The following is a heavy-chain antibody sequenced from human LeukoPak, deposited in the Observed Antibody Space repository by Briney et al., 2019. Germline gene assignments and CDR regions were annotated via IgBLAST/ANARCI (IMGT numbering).Heavy chain of an antibody. CDR3: AGVEMIAISVPVS. D-gene: IGHD2-21*01. Sequence: ASVKVSCKASGYTFTGYYMHWVRQAPGQGLEWMGWINPNSGGTNYAQKFQGRVTMTRDTSISTAYMELSRLRSDDTAVYYCAGVEMIAISVPVSWGQGTLVTVSS. CDR1: GYTFTGYY. V-gene: IGHV1-2*02. J-gene: IGHJ5*02. CDR2: INPNSGGT.